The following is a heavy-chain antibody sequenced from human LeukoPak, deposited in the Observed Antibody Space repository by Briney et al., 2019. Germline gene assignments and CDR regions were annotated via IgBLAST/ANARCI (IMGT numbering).Heavy chain of an antibody. D-gene: IGHD1-26*01. J-gene: IGHJ3*02. CDR1: GYSISSGYY. V-gene: IGHV4-38-2*02. CDR2: IYHSGTT. Sequence: PSETLSLTCTVSGYSISSGYYWGWIRQPPGKGLECIGSIYHSGTTYYNPSFKSRVTISVDTSKNQFSLKLSSVTAADTAVYYCAREYSGRGRAFDIWGQGTMVTVSS. CDR3: AREYSGRGRAFDI.